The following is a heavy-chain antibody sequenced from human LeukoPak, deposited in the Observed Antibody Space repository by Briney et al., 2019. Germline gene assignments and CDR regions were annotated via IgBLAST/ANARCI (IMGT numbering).Heavy chain of an antibody. CDR2: ISYDGSNK. V-gene: IGHV3-30*18. CDR1: GFTFSSYG. CDR3: AKDRGGSGWYFDY. Sequence: GRSLRLSCAASGFTFSSYGMHWVRQAPGKGLEWVAVISYDGSNKYYADSVKGRFTISRDNSKNTLYLQMNSLRAEDTAVYYCAKDRGGSGWYFDYWGQGTLVTVSS. J-gene: IGHJ4*02. D-gene: IGHD6-19*01.